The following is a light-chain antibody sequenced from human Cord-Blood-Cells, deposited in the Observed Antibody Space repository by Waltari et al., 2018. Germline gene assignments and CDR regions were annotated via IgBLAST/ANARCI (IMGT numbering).Light chain of an antibody. CDR3: QSYDSSLSGI. CDR1: SSYIGAGHE. J-gene: IGLJ1*01. V-gene: IGLV1-40*01. CDR2: GHR. Sequence: SLLPQPSCSSRPPGQSFTVSCSGCSSYIGAGHELHWYQQLPGTAPKLLGYGHRNRPAGVPDRYAGSKSGTAASLAITGLQAEDEADYYCQSYDSSLSGIFGTGTRDTVL.